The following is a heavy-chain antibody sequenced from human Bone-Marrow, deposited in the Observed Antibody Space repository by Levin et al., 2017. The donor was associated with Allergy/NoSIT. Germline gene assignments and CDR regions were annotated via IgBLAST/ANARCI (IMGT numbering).Heavy chain of an antibody. CDR3: TKTYGNYLDYFDS. CDR2: INGDRTTT. Sequence: GGSLRLSCAASGFTFSSHWMHWVRQAPGKGLVWVSRINGDRTTTTYADSVKGRFTISRDNAKNTLYLQMNSLRGEDTAVYYCTKTYGNYLDYFDSWGQGALVTVSS. V-gene: IGHV3-74*03. CDR1: GFTFSSHW. J-gene: IGHJ4*02. D-gene: IGHD4-11*01.